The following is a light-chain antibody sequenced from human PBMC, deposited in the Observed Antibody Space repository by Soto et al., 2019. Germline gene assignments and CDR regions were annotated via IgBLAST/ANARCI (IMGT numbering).Light chain of an antibody. CDR2: TND. CDR1: SSNIESNT. Sequence: AVRTQPPGACGTIEQRVTISHYRNSSNIESNTVYWYQQLPGMAPRLLIHTNDRRPSGVPDRFSGSKSGTSASLAISGLQSEDEADYYCLAWDDSLNLMLFGTGTKVTVL. J-gene: IGLJ1*01. V-gene: IGLV1-44*01. CDR3: LAWDDSLNLML.